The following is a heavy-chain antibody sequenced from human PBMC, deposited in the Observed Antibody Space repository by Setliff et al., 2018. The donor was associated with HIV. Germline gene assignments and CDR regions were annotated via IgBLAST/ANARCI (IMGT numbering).Heavy chain of an antibody. CDR3: ARVSYYGSFYYNYYMDV. Sequence: SETLSLTCTVSGASISGHYWTWIRQPPGKGLEWIGYDYYNGITNYNPSLKSRVTISLDTSNSQFSLKLSSLTAADTAVYYCARVSYYGSFYYNYYMDVWGKGTTVTVSS. CDR1: GASISGHY. D-gene: IGHD3-10*01. J-gene: IGHJ6*03. CDR2: DYYNGIT. V-gene: IGHV4-59*11.